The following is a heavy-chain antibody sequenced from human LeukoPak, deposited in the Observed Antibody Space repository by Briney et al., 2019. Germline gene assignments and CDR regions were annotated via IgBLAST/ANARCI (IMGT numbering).Heavy chain of an antibody. D-gene: IGHD3/OR15-3a*01. Sequence: GRSLRLSCAASGFTFSSYAMHWVRQAPGKGLEWVALISYDGSNKYYADSVKGRFTISRDNSKNTLYLQMNSLRAEDTAVYYCARVGHDYGDYWGQGTLVTVSS. CDR3: ARVGHDYGDY. V-gene: IGHV3-30*04. CDR2: ISYDGSNK. CDR1: GFTFSSYA. J-gene: IGHJ4*02.